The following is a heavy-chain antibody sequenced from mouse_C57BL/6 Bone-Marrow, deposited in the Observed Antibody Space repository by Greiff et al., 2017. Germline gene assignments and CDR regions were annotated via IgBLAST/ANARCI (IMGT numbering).Heavy chain of an antibody. J-gene: IGHJ4*01. V-gene: IGHV14-4*01. CDR3: TTEAMDY. CDR2: IDPENGDT. Sequence: VQLQQSGAELVRPGASVKLSCTASGFNIKDDYMHWVKQRPEQGLEWIGWIDPENGDTEYASKFQGKAPITADTSSNTAYLQLSSLTSEDTAVYYCTTEAMDYWGQGTSVTVSS. CDR1: GFNIKDDY.